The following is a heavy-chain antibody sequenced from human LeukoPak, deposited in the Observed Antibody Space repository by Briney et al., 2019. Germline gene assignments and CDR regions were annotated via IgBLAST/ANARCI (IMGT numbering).Heavy chain of an antibody. J-gene: IGHJ4*02. D-gene: IGHD3-22*01. CDR2: INHSGST. CDR1: GGSFSGYY. CDR3: AREVVVITRYFDH. Sequence: SETLSLTCAVYGGSFSGYYWSWIRQPPGKGLEWIGEINHSGSTNYNPSLKSRVTISVDTSKNQFSLKLNSVTAADTAVYYCAREVVVITRYFDHWGQGTLVTVSS. V-gene: IGHV4-34*01.